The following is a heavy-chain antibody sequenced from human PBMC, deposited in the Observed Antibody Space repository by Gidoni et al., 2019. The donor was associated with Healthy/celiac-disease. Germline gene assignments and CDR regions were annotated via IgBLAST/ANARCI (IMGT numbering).Heavy chain of an antibody. D-gene: IGHD3-22*01. CDR3: ANYYDSSGYYGVFDY. J-gene: IGHJ4*02. V-gene: IGHV3-23*01. Sequence: EVQLLESGGGLVQPGGSLRLSCAASGFTFSSYAMSWVRQAPGQGLEWVSALSGSGGSTYYADSVKGRFTISRDNSKNTLYLQMNSLRAEDTAVYYCANYYDSSGYYGVFDYWGQGTLVTVSS. CDR1: GFTFSSYA. CDR2: LSGSGGST.